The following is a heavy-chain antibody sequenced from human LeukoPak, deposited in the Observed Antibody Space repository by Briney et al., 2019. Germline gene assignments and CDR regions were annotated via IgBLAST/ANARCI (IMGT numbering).Heavy chain of an antibody. D-gene: IGHD5-18*01. Sequence: GGSLRLSCAASGFTFSSYSMNWVRQAPGKGLEWVSSISSSSSYIYYADSVKGRFTISRDNAKNSLYLQMNSLRAEDTAVYYCARDFRAVDTAMVTRLVDYWGQGTLVTVSS. CDR1: GFTFSSYS. V-gene: IGHV3-21*01. CDR3: ARDFRAVDTAMVTRLVDY. J-gene: IGHJ4*02. CDR2: ISSSSSYI.